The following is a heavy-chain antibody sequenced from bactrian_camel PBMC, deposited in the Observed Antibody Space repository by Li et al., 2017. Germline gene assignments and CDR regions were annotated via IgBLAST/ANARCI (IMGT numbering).Heavy chain of an antibody. D-gene: IGHD1*01. CDR2: IDVDGST. V-gene: IGHV3S53*01. Sequence: QVQLVESGGGSVQRGGSLNVSCVVSGNTYRIRYMGWFRQIAGKQEREGIAAIDVDGSTSYGDSVRGRFTISKDNAKTTLYLEMNSLKPEDTAMYYCAAGSRLGLGSSLTESHYAAWAGGPRSPSP. J-gene: IGHJ4*01. CDR1: GNTYRIRY.